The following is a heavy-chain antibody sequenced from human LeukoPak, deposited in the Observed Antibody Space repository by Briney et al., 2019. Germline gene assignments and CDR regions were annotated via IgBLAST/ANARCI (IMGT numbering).Heavy chain of an antibody. CDR2: IKPSGRT. Sequence: SETLSLTCTVYGGSFNDYYWIWIRQPPGKGLEWIGEIKPSGRTNYNPSLESRVTISVDTSKNHFSLKLSSVTAADTAVYYCARSPYYDYWGQGTLVTVSS. CDR3: ARSPYYDY. CDR1: GGSFNDYY. V-gene: IGHV4-34*01. J-gene: IGHJ4*02.